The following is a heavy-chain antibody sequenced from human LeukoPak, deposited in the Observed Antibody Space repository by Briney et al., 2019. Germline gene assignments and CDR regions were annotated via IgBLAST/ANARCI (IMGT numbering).Heavy chain of an antibody. Sequence: GGSLRLSCAASEFTFSSYWMSWVRQAPGKGLEWVANIKQDGSEKYYVDSVKGRFTISRDNAKNSLYLQMNSLRAEDTAVYYCARVLSDWGQGTLVTVSS. D-gene: IGHD2/OR15-2a*01. J-gene: IGHJ4*02. CDR3: ARVLSD. CDR2: IKQDGSEK. CDR1: EFTFSSYW. V-gene: IGHV3-7*01.